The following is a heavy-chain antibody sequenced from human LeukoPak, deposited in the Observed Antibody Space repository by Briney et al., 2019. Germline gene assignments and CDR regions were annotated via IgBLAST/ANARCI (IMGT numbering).Heavy chain of an antibody. D-gene: IGHD3-10*01. V-gene: IGHV4-30-2*01. J-gene: IGHJ4*02. Sequence: PSETLSLTCAVSGGSISSGGYSWSWIRQPPGKGLEWIGYIYHSGSTYYNPSLKSRVTISVDRPKNQFSLKLSSVTAADTAVYYCARADYYGSGSYYPSFDYWGQGTLVTVSS. CDR3: ARADYYGSGSYYPSFDY. CDR1: GGSISSGGYS. CDR2: IYHSGST.